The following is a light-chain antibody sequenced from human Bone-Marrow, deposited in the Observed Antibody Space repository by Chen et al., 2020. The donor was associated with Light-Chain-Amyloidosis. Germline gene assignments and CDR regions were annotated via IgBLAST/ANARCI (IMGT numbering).Light chain of an antibody. V-gene: IGLV3-21*02. CDR3: QVWDRSSDRPV. CDR2: DDS. Sequence: SYVLPQPSSVSVSPGQTATIACGGKNIGSTSVHWYQQTPGQAPLLVVYDDSDRPSGTPERLAGSNSGNTATLTISRVEAGDEADYYCQVWDRSSDRPVFGGGTKLTVL. CDR1: NIGSTS. J-gene: IGLJ3*02.